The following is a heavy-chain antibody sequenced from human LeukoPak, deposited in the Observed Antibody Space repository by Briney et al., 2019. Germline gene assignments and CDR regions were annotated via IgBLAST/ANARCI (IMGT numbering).Heavy chain of an antibody. CDR3: ARDWYNNSDAFDI. Sequence: GGSLRLSCAASGFTFSSYWMSWVRQAPGKGLEWVANIKQDGSEKYYVDSVKGRFTISRDNAKNSLYLQMNSLRAEDTAVYYCARDWYNNSDAFDIWGQGTMVTVSS. J-gene: IGHJ3*02. CDR1: GFTFSSYW. D-gene: IGHD4-11*01. V-gene: IGHV3-7*01. CDR2: IKQDGSEK.